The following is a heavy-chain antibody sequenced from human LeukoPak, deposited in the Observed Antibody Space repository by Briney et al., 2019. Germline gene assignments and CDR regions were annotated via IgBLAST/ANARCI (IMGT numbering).Heavy chain of an antibody. Sequence: PGGSLRLSCVASGFTFSSYAMSWVRQAPGKGLEWVSGISAGGGTTYYVDSVKGRFTTSRDNAKNSLYLQMNSLRAEDTAVYYCARSLIAADYWGQGTLVTVSS. CDR1: GFTFSSYA. CDR2: ISAGGGTT. D-gene: IGHD6-13*01. V-gene: IGHV3-23*01. CDR3: ARSLIAADY. J-gene: IGHJ4*02.